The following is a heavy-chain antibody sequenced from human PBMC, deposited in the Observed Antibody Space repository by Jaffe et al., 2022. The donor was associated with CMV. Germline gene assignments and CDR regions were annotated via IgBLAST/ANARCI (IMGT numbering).Heavy chain of an antibody. D-gene: IGHD4-17*01. CDR2: IIPILGIA. Sequence: QVQLVQSGAEVKKPGSSVKVSCKASGGTFSSYAISWVRQAPGQGLEWMGRIIPILGIANYAQKFQGRVTITADKSTSTAYMELSSLRSEDTAVYYCARELDYGGLYFDYWGQGTLVTVSS. J-gene: IGHJ4*02. CDR1: GGTFSSYA. V-gene: IGHV1-69*09. CDR3: ARELDYGGLYFDY.